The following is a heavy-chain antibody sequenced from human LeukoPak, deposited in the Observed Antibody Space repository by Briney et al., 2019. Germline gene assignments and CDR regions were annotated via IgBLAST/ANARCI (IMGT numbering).Heavy chain of an antibody. V-gene: IGHV3-30*18. CDR3: AKGEAWGYYDSDTFDY. D-gene: IGHD3-22*01. CDR2: ISYDGSNK. J-gene: IGHJ4*02. Sequence: GGSLRLSCAASGFTFSSYGMHWVRQAPGKGLEWVAVISYDGSNKYYADSVKGRFTISRDNSKNTLYLQMNSLRAEDTAVYYCAKGEAWGYYDSDTFDYWGQGTLVTVSS. CDR1: GFTFSSYG.